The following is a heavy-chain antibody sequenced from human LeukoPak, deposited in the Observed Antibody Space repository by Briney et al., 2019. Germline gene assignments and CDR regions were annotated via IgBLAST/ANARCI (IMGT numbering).Heavy chain of an antibody. V-gene: IGHV3-23*01. J-gene: IGHJ3*02. D-gene: IGHD5-18*01. CDR2: ISGSGGST. CDR3: ARGIRGYSYGSLRDAFDI. Sequence: GGSLRLSCSASGFIFSHYWMDWVRQAPGKGLEWVSAISGSGGSTYYADSVKGRFTISRDNSKNTLYLQMNSLRAEDTAVYYCARGIRGYSYGSLRDAFDIWGQGTMVTVSS. CDR1: GFIFSHYW.